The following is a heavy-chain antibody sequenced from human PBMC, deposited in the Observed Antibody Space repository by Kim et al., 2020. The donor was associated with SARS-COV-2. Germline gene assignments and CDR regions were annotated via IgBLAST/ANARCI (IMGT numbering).Heavy chain of an antibody. D-gene: IGHD6-19*01. CDR2: IKQDGSEK. CDR1: GFTFSSYW. Sequence: GGSLRLSCAASGFTFSSYWMNWVRQAPGKGLEWVANIKQDGSEKSYVDSVRGRFTISRDNAKNSLYLQMNSLRAEDTAVYYCARGTIAVARGLFDYWGQGTLVTASS. J-gene: IGHJ4*02. V-gene: IGHV3-7*01. CDR3: ARGTIAVARGLFDY.